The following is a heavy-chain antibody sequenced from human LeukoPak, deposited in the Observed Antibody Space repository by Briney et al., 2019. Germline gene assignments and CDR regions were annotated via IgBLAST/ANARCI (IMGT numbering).Heavy chain of an antibody. CDR2: INYSGTT. V-gene: IGHV4-59*01. D-gene: IGHD1-7*01. Sequence: SETLSLTCTVSGASISDYYWSWIRQSPGKGLEWLGHINYSGTTHYNPSLNSRVTISIDTSKNRFSLKLSSVTAADTALYYCARELELETSWGQGTLVTVSS. CDR3: ARELELETS. CDR1: GASISDYY. J-gene: IGHJ4*02.